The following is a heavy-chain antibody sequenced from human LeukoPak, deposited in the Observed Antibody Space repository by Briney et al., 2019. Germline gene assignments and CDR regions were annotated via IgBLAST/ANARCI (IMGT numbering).Heavy chain of an antibody. CDR3: ARGPELGILATMKSKYYYMDV. D-gene: IGHD5-12*01. CDR2: IIPIFGTA. J-gene: IGHJ6*03. CDR1: GGTFSSYA. V-gene: IGHV1-69*05. Sequence: SVKVSXKASGGTFSSYAISWVRQAPGQGLEWMGRIIPIFGTANYAQKFQGRVTITTDESTSTAYMELSSLRSEDTAVYYCARGPELGILATMKSKYYYMDVWGKGTTVTVSS.